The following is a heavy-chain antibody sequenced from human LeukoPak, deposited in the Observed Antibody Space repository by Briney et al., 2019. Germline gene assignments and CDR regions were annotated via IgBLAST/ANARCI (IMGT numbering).Heavy chain of an antibody. CDR3: ARGAVDYYGSGSDFDY. CDR2: ISSSGSTI. CDR1: GFTFSSYE. J-gene: IGHJ4*02. D-gene: IGHD3-10*01. Sequence: GGSLRLSCAASGFTFSSYEMNWVRQAPGKGLEWVSYISSSGSTIYYADSVKGRFTISRDNAKNSLYLQMNSLRAEDTAVYYCARGAVDYYGSGSDFDYWGQGTLVTVSS. V-gene: IGHV3-48*03.